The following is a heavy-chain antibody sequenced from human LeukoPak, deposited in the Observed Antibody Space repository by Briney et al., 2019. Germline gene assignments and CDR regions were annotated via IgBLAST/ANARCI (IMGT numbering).Heavy chain of an antibody. J-gene: IGHJ4*02. CDR2: IYYSGNT. Sequence: SETLSLTCTVSGGSINSGDYYWSWIRRSPGKGLEWIGYIYYSGNTYYNPSLKSRVTISIDTSKDQFSLNLTSVTAADTAVYYCARDRAYYYDRTGYRIDYWGQGTLVTVSS. CDR3: ARDRAYYYDRTGYRIDY. D-gene: IGHD3-22*01. V-gene: IGHV4-30-4*01. CDR1: GGSINSGDYY.